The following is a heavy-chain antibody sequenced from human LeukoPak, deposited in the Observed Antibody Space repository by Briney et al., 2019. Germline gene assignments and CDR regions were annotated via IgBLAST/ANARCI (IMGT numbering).Heavy chain of an antibody. D-gene: IGHD2-15*01. V-gene: IGHV1-46*01. J-gene: IGHJ3*01. Sequence: EASVKVSCKASGGTFSSYSLSWVRQAPGQGLEWMGIINPSGGSTSYPEKFQDRVTMTSDTSTTTLYMELSSLRSEDTAVYYCARRAQCSGDNCYAIFDAFDLWGQGTVVTVSS. CDR2: INPSGGST. CDR1: GGTFSSYS. CDR3: ARRAQCSGDNCYAIFDAFDL.